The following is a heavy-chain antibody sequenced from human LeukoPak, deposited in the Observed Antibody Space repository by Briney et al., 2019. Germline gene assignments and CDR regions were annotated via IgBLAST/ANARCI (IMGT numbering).Heavy chain of an antibody. V-gene: IGHV1-69*13. CDR3: ATYYDSSGYYQYFDY. CDR2: IIPIFGTA. J-gene: IGHJ4*02. CDR1: GGTFSSYA. Sequence: SVKVSCKASGGTFSSYAISWVRQAPGQGLEWMGGIIPIFGTANYAQKFQGRVTITADESTSTAYMELSSLRSEDTAVYYCATYYDSSGYYQYFDYWAREPWSPSPQ. D-gene: IGHD3-22*01.